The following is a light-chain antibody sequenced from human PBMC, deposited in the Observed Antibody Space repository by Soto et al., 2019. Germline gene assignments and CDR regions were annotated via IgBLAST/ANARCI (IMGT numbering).Light chain of an antibody. CDR3: SSYTISSTYV. CDR2: DVS. Sequence: QSALTQPASVSGSPGQSSAISCTRTSSDVGGYNYVSWYQQHPGKAPKLLINDVSNRPSGVSSRFSGSKSGNTASLTISGLQAEDEADYYCSSYTISSTYVFGTGTKVTVL. V-gene: IGLV2-14*01. CDR1: SSDVGGYNY. J-gene: IGLJ1*01.